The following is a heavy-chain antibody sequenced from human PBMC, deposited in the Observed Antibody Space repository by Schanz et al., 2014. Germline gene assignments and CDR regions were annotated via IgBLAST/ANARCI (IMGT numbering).Heavy chain of an antibody. Sequence: EVQLLDSGGGLAQPGGSLRLSCAASGFTFSTYAMSWVRQAPGKGLEWGTALSGSGGSTYYADSVKGRFTISRDNSKNSLYLQMNSRRAEDKAVDYCAREQIMAAAGRVDYWGHGTLVTVSS. CDR3: AREQIMAAAGRVDY. CDR1: GFTFSTYA. V-gene: IGHV3-23*01. D-gene: IGHD6-13*01. J-gene: IGHJ4*01. CDR2: LSGSGGST.